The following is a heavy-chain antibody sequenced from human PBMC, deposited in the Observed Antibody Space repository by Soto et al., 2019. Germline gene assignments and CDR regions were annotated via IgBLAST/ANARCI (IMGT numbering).Heavy chain of an antibody. Sequence: SVKVSCKASGGTFSIYAISWVLQAPGQGLELMGGIIPIFGTANYAQKFQGRVTITVDESTSTAYMELSSLRSEDTAVYYCARDSTVVTHSFDYWGQGTLVTVSS. CDR2: IIPIFGTA. D-gene: IGHD4-17*01. V-gene: IGHV1-69*13. CDR3: ARDSTVVTHSFDY. CDR1: GGTFSIYA. J-gene: IGHJ4*02.